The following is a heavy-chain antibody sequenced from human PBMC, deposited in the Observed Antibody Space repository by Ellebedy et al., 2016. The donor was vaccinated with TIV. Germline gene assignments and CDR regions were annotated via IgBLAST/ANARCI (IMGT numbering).Heavy chain of an antibody. CDR1: GFTVSSNY. J-gene: IGHJ4*02. CDR3: AKSTIGWWVFDY. Sequence: GESLKISCAASGFTVSSNYMSWVRQAPGKGLEWVSVIYSGGSTYYADSVKGRFTISRDNSKNTLYIQMNSLRAEDTAMYYCAKSTIGWWVFDYWGQGTLVTVSS. D-gene: IGHD6-19*01. V-gene: IGHV3-66*01. CDR2: IYSGGST.